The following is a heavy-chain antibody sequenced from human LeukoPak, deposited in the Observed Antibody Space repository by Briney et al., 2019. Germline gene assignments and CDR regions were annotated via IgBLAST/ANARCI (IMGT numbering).Heavy chain of an antibody. J-gene: IGHJ4*02. D-gene: IGHD1-26*01. V-gene: IGHV1-18*01. CDR3: ARAPRGTYWDYFDY. CDR2: ISVYNGNT. CDR1: GDTLGNYG. Sequence: ASVKVSCKADGDTLGNYGISWVRQAPGQGLEWMGWISVYNGNTKYAPKFQGRVTMTAGTSTSTSYMELRSLTSDDTAVYYCARAPRGTYWDYFDYWGQGTLVTVSS.